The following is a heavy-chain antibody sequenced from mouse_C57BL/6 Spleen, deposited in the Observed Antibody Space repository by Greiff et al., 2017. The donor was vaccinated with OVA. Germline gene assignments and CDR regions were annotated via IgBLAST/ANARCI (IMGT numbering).Heavy chain of an antibody. D-gene: IGHD2-4*01. CDR1: GFTFSSYA. CDR3: TRYYDYDYAMDY. V-gene: IGHV5-9-1*02. J-gene: IGHJ4*01. Sequence: EVQRVESGEGLVKPGGSLKLSCAASGFTFSSYAMSWVRQTPEKRLEWVAYISSGGDYIYYADTVKGRFTISRDNARNTLYLQMSSLKSEDTAMYYCTRYYDYDYAMDYWGQGTSVTVSS. CDR2: ISSGGDYI.